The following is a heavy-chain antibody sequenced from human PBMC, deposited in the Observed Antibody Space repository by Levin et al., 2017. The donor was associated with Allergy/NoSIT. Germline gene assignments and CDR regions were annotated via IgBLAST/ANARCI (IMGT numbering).Heavy chain of an antibody. J-gene: IGHJ4*03. CDR2: IDPSDSYT. V-gene: IGHV5-10-1*01. CDR1: GNDFTSYW. D-gene: IGHD4-23*01. Sequence: GASVKVSCKVSGNDFTSYWISWVRQMPGKGLEWMGRIDPSDSYTSYSPSFQGHVTISADKSISSAHLQWSSLKASDTAMYYCVISPRGNSVHWGQGTLVTVSS. CDR3: VISPRGNSVH.